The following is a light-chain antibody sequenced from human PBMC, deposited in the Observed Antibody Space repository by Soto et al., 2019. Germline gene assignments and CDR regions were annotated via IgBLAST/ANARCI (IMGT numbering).Light chain of an antibody. J-gene: IGLJ2*01. CDR1: SSDIGAYNF. CDR2: DVN. Sequence: QPVLTQPASVSGSPGQSITISCTGTSSDIGAYNFVSWYQQHPGKAPKLMLYDVNIRPSGVSNRFSGSKSGNTASLTISELQAEDEADYYCTSWTTSTTMIFGGGTKVTVL. V-gene: IGLV2-14*03. CDR3: TSWTTSTTMI.